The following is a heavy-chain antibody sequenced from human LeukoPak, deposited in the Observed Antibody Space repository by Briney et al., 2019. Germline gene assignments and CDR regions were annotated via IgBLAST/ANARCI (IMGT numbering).Heavy chain of an antibody. CDR3: ARESPHCSGVSCFFDY. CDR1: GFTFSGYE. V-gene: IGHV3-48*03. CDR2: ITSSGRTR. D-gene: IGHD2-15*01. J-gene: IGHJ4*02. Sequence: PGGSLRLSCAASGFTFSGYEMNWVRQAPGKGLEGVSYITSSGRTRYYADSVKGRFTLSRDNAKNSLYLQMNSLRAEDTAIYYCARESPHCSGVSCFFDYWGQGTLVTLSS.